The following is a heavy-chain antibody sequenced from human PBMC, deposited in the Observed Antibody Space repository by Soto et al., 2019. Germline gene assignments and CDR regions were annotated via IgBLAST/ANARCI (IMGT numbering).Heavy chain of an antibody. CDR2: INSDGSST. V-gene: IGHV3-74*01. J-gene: IGHJ6*02. CDR1: GFTFSSYW. Sequence: GSLRLSCAASGFTFSSYWMHWVRQAPGKGLVWVSRINSDGSSTSYADSVKGRFTISRDNAKNTLYLQMNSLRAEDTAVYYCARDKQSQSRMDVWGQGTKVTVSS. CDR3: ARDKQSQSRMDV.